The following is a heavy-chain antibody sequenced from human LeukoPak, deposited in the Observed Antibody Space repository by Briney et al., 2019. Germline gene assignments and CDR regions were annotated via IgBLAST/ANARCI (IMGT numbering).Heavy chain of an antibody. J-gene: IGHJ4*02. Sequence: SETLSLTCTVSHYSISSGYYWGWIRPSPGKGLEWIGSMYHSGSTYYTPSLKSRVTISVDASKDQFSLKLSSVTAADTAVYYCARGNTWNYLSPFDFWGQGTLVTVSS. V-gene: IGHV4-38-2*02. CDR1: HYSISSGYY. D-gene: IGHD1-7*01. CDR3: ARGNTWNYLSPFDF. CDR2: MYHSGST.